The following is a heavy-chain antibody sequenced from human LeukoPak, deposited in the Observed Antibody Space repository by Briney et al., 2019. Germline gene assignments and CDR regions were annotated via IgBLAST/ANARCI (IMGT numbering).Heavy chain of an antibody. V-gene: IGHV3-30*03. J-gene: IGHJ4*02. CDR2: ISFDGSYK. CDR3: ARALYGAAGDGGDH. CDR1: GFTFSYHG. D-gene: IGHD2/OR15-2a*01. Sequence: PGGSPRLSCEASGFTFSYHGMHWVRQAPGKGLEWVAAISFDGSYKYYVDSVKGRFTISRDNSKNMLDLQMNRLTIEDTAVYFCARALYGAAGDGGDHWGQGTLVTVSS.